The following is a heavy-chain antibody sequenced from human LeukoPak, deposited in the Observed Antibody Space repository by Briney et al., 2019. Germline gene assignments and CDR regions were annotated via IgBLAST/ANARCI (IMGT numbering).Heavy chain of an antibody. V-gene: IGHV4-59*01. CDR3: ARDSGSYALDY. Sequence: SETLSLTCTVSVGSISSYYWSWIRQHPGKGLELIGYIYYSGSTNYNPSLKSRVTISVATSKDQFSLKLSSVTAADTAVYYCARDSGSYALDYWGQGTLVTVSS. CDR2: IYYSGST. J-gene: IGHJ4*02. D-gene: IGHD1-26*01. CDR1: VGSISSYY.